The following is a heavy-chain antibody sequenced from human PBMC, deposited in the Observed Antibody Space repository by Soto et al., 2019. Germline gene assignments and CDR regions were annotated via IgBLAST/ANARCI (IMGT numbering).Heavy chain of an antibody. CDR3: AKDGWFGELNYGMDV. Sequence: GGSLRLSCAASGFTFSSYGMHWVRQAPGKGLEWVAVISYDGSNKYYADSVKGRFTISRDNSKNTLYLQMSSLRAEDTAVYYCAKDGWFGELNYGMDVWGQGTTVTVSS. CDR1: GFTFSSYG. CDR2: ISYDGSNK. D-gene: IGHD3-10*01. V-gene: IGHV3-30*18. J-gene: IGHJ6*02.